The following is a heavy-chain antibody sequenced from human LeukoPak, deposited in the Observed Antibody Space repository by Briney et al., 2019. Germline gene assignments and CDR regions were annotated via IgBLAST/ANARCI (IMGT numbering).Heavy chain of an antibody. CDR1: GVSISSYY. J-gene: IGHJ4*02. CDR2: IYYSGST. Sequence: SETLSLTCTVSGVSISSYYWSWIRQPPGKGLEWIGYIYYSGSTNYNPSFKSRVTISVDTSKNQFSLKLSSVTAADTAVYYCARVVEGYYDSSGYYRVPYYYFDYWGQGTLVTVSS. D-gene: IGHD3-22*01. V-gene: IGHV4-59*01. CDR3: ARVVEGYYDSSGYYRVPYYYFDY.